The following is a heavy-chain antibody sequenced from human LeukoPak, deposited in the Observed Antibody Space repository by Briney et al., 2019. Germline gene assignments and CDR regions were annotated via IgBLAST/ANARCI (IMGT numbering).Heavy chain of an antibody. D-gene: IGHD4-11*01. CDR1: GPSISSSY. CDR3: ARTIPLQEALDY. CDR2: IYYSGST. J-gene: IGHJ4*02. V-gene: IGHV4-59*01. Sequence: SETLSPTCTVSGPSISSSYWSSIRQPPGKGMEWIGYIYYSGSTNNNPSLKSRVTISVDTSKNQFSLKLSSVTAADTAVYYWARTIPLQEALDYWGQGTLVTVSS.